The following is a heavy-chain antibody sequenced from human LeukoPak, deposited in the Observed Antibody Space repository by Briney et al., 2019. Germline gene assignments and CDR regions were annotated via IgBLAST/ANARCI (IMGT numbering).Heavy chain of an antibody. Sequence: AGSLTLSCAVSGFSFSSYWMSWVRQAPGKGLEWVANINQNGSQKYYVDSVKGRLTTPTDNPKNSLYLQMNSLRAEDTAVDYCARALPATPHENDYWGQGTLVTVSS. CDR3: ARALPATPHENDY. D-gene: IGHD2-2*01. V-gene: IGHV3-7*01. CDR2: INQNGSQK. J-gene: IGHJ4*02. CDR1: GFSFSSYW.